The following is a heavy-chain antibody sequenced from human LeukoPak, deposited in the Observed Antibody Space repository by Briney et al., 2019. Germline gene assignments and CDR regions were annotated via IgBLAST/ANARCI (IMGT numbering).Heavy chain of an antibody. CDR3: AKEGGTYDFFGGFFDY. CDR1: GFTFSGFA. Sequence: PGGSLRLSCAASGFTFSGFAMTWVRQAPGKGLEWVSVISGSGGSIYYADSVKGRFTISRDNSKNTLYLQMNSLRAEDTAIYYCAKEGGTYDFFGGFFDYWGQGTLVTVSS. CDR2: ISGSGGSI. J-gene: IGHJ4*02. V-gene: IGHV3-23*01. D-gene: IGHD3-3*01.